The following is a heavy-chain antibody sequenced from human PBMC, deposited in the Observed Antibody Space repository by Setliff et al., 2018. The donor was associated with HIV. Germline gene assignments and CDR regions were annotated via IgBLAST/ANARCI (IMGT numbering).Heavy chain of an antibody. CDR2: ISYDGSIK. V-gene: IGHV3-30*04. Sequence: GGSLRLSCAASGFTFRSYAMHWVRQAPGKGLEWVAVISYDGSIKYYADSVKGRFTISRDSSNNTLYLQMNSLRAEDTAVYYCASVPKERSASYYYYYYMDVWGKGTTVTSP. J-gene: IGHJ6*03. D-gene: IGHD2-2*01. CDR3: ASVPKERSASYYYYYYMDV. CDR1: GFTFRSYA.